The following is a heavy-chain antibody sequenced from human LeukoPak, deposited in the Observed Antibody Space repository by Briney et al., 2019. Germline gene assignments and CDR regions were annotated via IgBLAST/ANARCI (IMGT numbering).Heavy chain of an antibody. V-gene: IGHV1-8*01. CDR1: GYTFTSYD. CDR2: MNPNSGNT. J-gene: IGHJ6*03. Sequence: ASVKVSCKASGYTFTSYDINWVRQATGQGLEWMGWMNPNSGNTGYAQKLQGRVTMTRNTSISTAYMELSSLGSEDTAVYYCARAWFGAGGYYYYYMDVWGKGTTVTVSS. CDR3: ARAWFGAGGYYYYYMDV. D-gene: IGHD3-10*01.